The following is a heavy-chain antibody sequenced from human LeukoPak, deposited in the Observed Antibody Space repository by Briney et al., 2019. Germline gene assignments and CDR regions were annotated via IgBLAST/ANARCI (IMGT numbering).Heavy chain of an antibody. J-gene: IGHJ3*02. CDR3: ARDPLLRIETFDI. Sequence: VKVSCKASGYTFTGYYMHWVRQAPGQGLEWMGWINPNSGGTNYAQKFQGRVTMTRDTSISTAYMELSRLRSDDTAVYYCARDPLLRIETFDIWGQGTMVTVSS. V-gene: IGHV1-2*02. CDR2: INPNSGGT. CDR1: GYTFTGYY. D-gene: IGHD3-16*01.